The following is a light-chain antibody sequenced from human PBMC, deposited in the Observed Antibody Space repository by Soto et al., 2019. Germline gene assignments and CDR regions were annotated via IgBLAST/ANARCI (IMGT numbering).Light chain of an antibody. CDR3: QQRSNWPPYT. Sequence: EIVLTQSPATLSLSPGERATLSCRASQSVSSYLAWYQQKPGQAPRLLIYDASNRATGIPARFSGSGSGTDFPLPISSLDPEDFAVYYCQQRSNWPPYTFGQGTKLEIK. CDR2: DAS. J-gene: IGKJ2*01. CDR1: QSVSSY. V-gene: IGKV3-11*01.